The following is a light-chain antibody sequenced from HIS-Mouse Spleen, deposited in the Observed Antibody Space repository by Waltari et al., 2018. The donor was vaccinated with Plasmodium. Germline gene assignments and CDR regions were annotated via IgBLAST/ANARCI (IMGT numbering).Light chain of an antibody. CDR1: VLAKKY. V-gene: IGLV3-27*01. Sequence: SYELTQPSSVSVSPGQTARITCSGDVLAKKYARWFQQKPGQAPVLVIYKASERPSGIPERLSGSSSGTTVTLTISGAQVEDEADYYCYSAADNNWVFGGGTKLTVL. CDR2: KAS. J-gene: IGLJ3*02. CDR3: YSAADNNWV.